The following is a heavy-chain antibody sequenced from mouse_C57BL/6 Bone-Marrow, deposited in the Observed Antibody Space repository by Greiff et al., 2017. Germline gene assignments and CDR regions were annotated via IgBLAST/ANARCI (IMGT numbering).Heavy chain of an antibody. CDR1: GYTFTSYW. CDR2: IHPNSGST. CDR3: ARGYYGSSSWYFDV. J-gene: IGHJ1*03. Sequence: QVQLKESGAELVKPGASVKLSCKASGYTFTSYWMHWVKQRPGQGLEWIGMIHPNSGSTNYNEKFKSKATLTVDKSSSTAYMQLSSLTSEDSAVYYCARGYYGSSSWYFDVWGTGTTVTVSS. V-gene: IGHV1-64*01. D-gene: IGHD1-1*01.